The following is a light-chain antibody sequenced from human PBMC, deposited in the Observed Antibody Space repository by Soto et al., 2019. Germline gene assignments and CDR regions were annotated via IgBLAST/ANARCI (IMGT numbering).Light chain of an antibody. J-gene: IGLJ2*01. CDR1: SSDVGAYNY. V-gene: IGLV2-8*01. Sequence: QSALTQPPSASGSPGQSVTISCTGSSSDVGAYNYVSWYQQHPGKAPKLLIYEVNKRPSGVPGRFSGPKSDNTASLTVSGLQGDDEADYYCSSYAGRNNFVVFGGGTKVTVL. CDR3: SSYAGRNNFVV. CDR2: EVN.